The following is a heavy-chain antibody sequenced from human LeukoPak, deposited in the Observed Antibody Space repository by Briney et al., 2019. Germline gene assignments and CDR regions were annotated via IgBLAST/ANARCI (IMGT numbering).Heavy chain of an antibody. CDR2: ISDDGSNK. CDR3: ARADRPNWCFDL. J-gene: IGHJ2*01. V-gene: IGHV3-30-3*01. Sequence: PGGSLRLSCAATGFTFNSYAMHWVRQAPGKGLEWVAVISDDGSNKYYADSVRGRFTISRDNSKNTLYLQMNSLRAEDTAMYYCARADRPNWCFDLCVRGTLVMDSS. CDR1: GFTFNSYA.